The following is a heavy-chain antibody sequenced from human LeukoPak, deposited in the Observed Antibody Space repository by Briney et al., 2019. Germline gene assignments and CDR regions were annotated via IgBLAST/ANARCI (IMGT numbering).Heavy chain of an antibody. CDR3: ARAAYSYGPRGFDY. J-gene: IGHJ4*02. Sequence: KPGRSLRLSCAASGFTFSSYVMNWVRQAPGKGLEWVSSISSSSSYIYYADSVKGRFTLSRDNAKNSLYLQMNSLRAEDTAVYYCARAAYSYGPRGFDYWGQGILVTVSS. D-gene: IGHD3-16*01. CDR2: ISSSSSYI. V-gene: IGHV3-21*01. CDR1: GFTFSSYV.